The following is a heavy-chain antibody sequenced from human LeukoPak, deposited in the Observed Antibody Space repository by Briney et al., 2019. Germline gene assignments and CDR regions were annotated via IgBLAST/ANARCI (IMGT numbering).Heavy chain of an antibody. J-gene: IGHJ2*01. V-gene: IGHV4-59*08. CDR2: IYYSGST. Sequence: SETLSLTCTVSGGSISSYYWSWIRQPPGKGLEWIEYIYYSGSTNYNPSLKSRVTISVDTSKNQFSLKLSSVTAADTAVYYCARFPIQWLGYFDLWGRGTLVTVSS. CDR3: ARFPIQWLGYFDL. CDR1: GGSISSYY. D-gene: IGHD3-22*01.